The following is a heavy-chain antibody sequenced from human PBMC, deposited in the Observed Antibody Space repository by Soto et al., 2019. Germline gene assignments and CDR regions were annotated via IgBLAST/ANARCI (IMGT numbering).Heavy chain of an antibody. D-gene: IGHD6-6*01. CDR2: IYDSGST. J-gene: IGHJ4*02. CDR1: GGSISWYY. Sequence: SETLSLTCTVSGGSISWYYWSWIRQPPGKGLEWIGYIYDSGSTNYNPSLKSRVTISVDTSKNQFSLKLTSVTAADTAVYYCAAPPRYWGQGTLVTVSA. V-gene: IGHV4-59*01. CDR3: AAPPRY.